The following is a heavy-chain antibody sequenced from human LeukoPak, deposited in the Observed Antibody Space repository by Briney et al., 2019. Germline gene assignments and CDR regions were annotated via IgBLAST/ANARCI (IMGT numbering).Heavy chain of an antibody. CDR3: ARGGSSWGAFDI. CDR2: MNPNSGNT. CDR1: GYTFTNHN. Sequence: ASAKVSCKASGYTFTNHNINWVRQGTGPGLEWMGWMNPNSGNTGYAQKFQGRVTMTRNTSISTAYMELSSLRSEDTAVYYCARGGSSWGAFDIWGQGTMVTISS. D-gene: IGHD6-13*01. V-gene: IGHV1-8*01. J-gene: IGHJ3*02.